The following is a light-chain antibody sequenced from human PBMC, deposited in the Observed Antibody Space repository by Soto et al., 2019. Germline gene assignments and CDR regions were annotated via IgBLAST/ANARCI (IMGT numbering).Light chain of an antibody. J-gene: IGKJ1*01. CDR2: AAS. CDR1: HRTSKS. Sequence: DVQMTQSPSSLSASVGDRVTITCRASHRTSKSLNWYQQKPGKAPKLLIYAASSLQSGVPSRFSGSGSGTDFTLTISSLQPEDFATYYCQQSYNMQTWTFGQGTKVEIK. CDR3: QQSYNMQTWT. V-gene: IGKV1-39*01.